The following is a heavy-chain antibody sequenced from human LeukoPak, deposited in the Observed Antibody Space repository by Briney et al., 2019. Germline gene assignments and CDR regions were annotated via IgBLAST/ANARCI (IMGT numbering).Heavy chain of an antibody. Sequence: ASVKVSCKVSGYTLTELSMHRVRQAPGKGLEWMGGFDPEDGETIYAQKFQGRVTMTEDTSTDTAYMELSSLRSEYTAVYYCATDSRFGELFGYWGQGTLVTVSS. V-gene: IGHV1-24*01. D-gene: IGHD3-10*02. J-gene: IGHJ4*02. CDR2: FDPEDGET. CDR3: ATDSRFGELFGY. CDR1: GYTLTELS.